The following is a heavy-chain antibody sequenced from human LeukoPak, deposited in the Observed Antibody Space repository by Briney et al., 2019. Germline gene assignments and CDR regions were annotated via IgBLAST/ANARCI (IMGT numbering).Heavy chain of an antibody. CDR3: ARDPASGGFDS. V-gene: IGHV3-23*01. Sequence: GGSLRLSCVGSGFTFRSHAMSWVRQAPEKGLEFVSGIYENGGTTYYADSVKGRFSISRDNSKNTLYLQMNSLRDEDTAVYYCARDPASGGFDSWGQGILVTVSS. CDR2: IYENGGTT. CDR1: GFTFRSHA. D-gene: IGHD2-15*01. J-gene: IGHJ4*02.